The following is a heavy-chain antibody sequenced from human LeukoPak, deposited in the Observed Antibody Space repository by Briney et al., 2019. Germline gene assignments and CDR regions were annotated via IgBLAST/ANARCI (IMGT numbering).Heavy chain of an antibody. J-gene: IGHJ4*02. D-gene: IGHD3-10*01. V-gene: IGHV3-30*02. CDR3: ARSTGDFGESLPDY. CDR2: IRYDGTIK. CDR1: GFALSNYG. Sequence: SGGSLRLSCAASGFALSNYGIHWVRQAPGKGLEWVAFIRYDGTIKKYADSVKGRFTISRDNSKNTLFLQMNSQRIEDTAVYYCARSTGDFGESLPDYWGQGTLVTVSS.